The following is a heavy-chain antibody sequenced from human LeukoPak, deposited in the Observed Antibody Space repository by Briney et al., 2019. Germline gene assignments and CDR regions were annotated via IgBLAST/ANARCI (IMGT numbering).Heavy chain of an antibody. V-gene: IGHV4-34*01. D-gene: IGHD3-22*01. Sequence: SETLSLTCAVYGGAFSGYYWNWIRQSPGKGLEWIGEINHNGSTNYNPSLKSRVTMSVDTSKNQFSLKLNSVTAADTAVYYCATYHYDGSGYSVDWGQGTLVTVSS. CDR2: INHNGST. CDR3: ATYHYDGSGYSVD. J-gene: IGHJ4*02. CDR1: GGAFSGYY.